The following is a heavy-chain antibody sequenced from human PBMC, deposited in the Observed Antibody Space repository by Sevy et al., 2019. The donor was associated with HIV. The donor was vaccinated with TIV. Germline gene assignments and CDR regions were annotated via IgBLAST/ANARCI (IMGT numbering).Heavy chain of an antibody. CDR3: AGENAWRRGYS. D-gene: IGHD5-12*01. CDR2: IYYNGHI. V-gene: IGHV4-59*08. CDR1: GGSITSLY. J-gene: IGHJ4*02. Sequence: SETLSLTCTVSGGSITSLYWNWIRQPPGKGLEWIPNIYYNGHINYNPSLKSRVTLSLDTSKNQFSLRLSSVTAADTSMYYCAGENAWRRGYSWGQGTLVTVSS.